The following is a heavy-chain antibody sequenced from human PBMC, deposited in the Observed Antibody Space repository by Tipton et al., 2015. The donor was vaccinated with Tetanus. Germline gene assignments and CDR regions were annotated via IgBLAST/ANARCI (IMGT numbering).Heavy chain of an antibody. CDR1: GFTFSDHY. J-gene: IGHJ3*02. Sequence: SLRLSCAASGFTFSDHYMDWVRQAPGKGLEWVGRTRNKANSYTTEYAASVKGRFTISRDDSKNSLYLQMNSLKTEDTAVYYCAREGDAFDIWGQGTMVTVSS. CDR3: AREGDAFDI. CDR2: TRNKANSYTT. V-gene: IGHV3-72*01.